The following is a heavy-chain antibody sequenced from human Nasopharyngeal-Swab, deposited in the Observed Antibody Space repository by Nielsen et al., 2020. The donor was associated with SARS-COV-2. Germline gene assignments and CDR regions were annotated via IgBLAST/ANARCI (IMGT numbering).Heavy chain of an antibody. CDR2: ISSGGSTI. V-gene: IGHV3-48*04. CDR1: GFAFSTYS. Sequence: GESLTISCAASGFAFSTYSMNWVRQAPGKGLEWLSYISSGGSTIYYADSVKGRFTISRDNAKNSMFPQMNGLRVEDTAIYYCARGPYYWGQGALVTVSS. D-gene: IGHD3-16*01. J-gene: IGHJ4*02. CDR3: ARGPYY.